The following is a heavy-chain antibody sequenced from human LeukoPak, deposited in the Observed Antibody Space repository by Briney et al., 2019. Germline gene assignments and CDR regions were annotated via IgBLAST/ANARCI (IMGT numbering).Heavy chain of an antibody. Sequence: GGSLRLSCADRGFTFSSSAMHSLSQAPGKGPEWVSAISPGGSDTYYTDSVRGRFTISRDNSKDTLYLHMSSLRAEDSAVYYCSKRETYESMAAFDYWGQGTLVTVSS. D-gene: IGHD3-22*01. CDR2: ISPGGSDT. V-gene: IGHV3-23*01. J-gene: IGHJ4*02. CDR1: GFTFSSSA. CDR3: SKRETYESMAAFDY.